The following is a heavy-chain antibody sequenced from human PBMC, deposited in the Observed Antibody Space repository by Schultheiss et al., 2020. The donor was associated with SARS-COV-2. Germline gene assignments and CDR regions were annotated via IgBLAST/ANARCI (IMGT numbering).Heavy chain of an antibody. CDR1: GFTFSSYG. J-gene: IGHJ5*02. CDR2: IWYDGSNK. Sequence: GGSLRLSCAASGFTFSSYGMHWVRQAPGKGLEWVAVIWYDGSNKYYADSVKGRFTISRDNSKNTLYLQMNRLRGEDTAVYHCAREDGSNWYRGNWFDPWGQGTLVTVSS. V-gene: IGHV3-33*01. D-gene: IGHD6-13*01. CDR3: AREDGSNWYRGNWFDP.